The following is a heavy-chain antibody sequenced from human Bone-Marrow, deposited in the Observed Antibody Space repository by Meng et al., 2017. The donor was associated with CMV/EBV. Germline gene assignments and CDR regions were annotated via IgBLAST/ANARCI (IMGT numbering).Heavy chain of an antibody. V-gene: IGHV4-39*07. Sequence: SETLSLTCTVSRGSISSSSHYWGWVRQAPGKGLEWIGSILYGGSTFYNPSLKSRVSISIDVSKNQFSLSLSSVTAADTAVYYCARVWGGDKWFDPWGQGILVTVSS. CDR1: RGSISSSSHY. J-gene: IGHJ5*02. D-gene: IGHD3-10*01. CDR2: ILYGGST. CDR3: ARVWGGDKWFDP.